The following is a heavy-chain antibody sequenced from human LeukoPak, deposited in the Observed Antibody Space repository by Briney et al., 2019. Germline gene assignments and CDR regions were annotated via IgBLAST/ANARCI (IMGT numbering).Heavy chain of an antibody. V-gene: IGHV3-30*18. D-gene: IGHD6-19*01. CDR2: ISYDGSKK. CDR1: GITFSKYG. Sequence: GGSLRLSCEASGITFSKYGMHWVRQAPGKGLEWVAVISYDGSKKYYADSVKGRFTVSRDNSKNTLYLQMNSLRAEDTAVYYCAKDGGVAGPLPFYWYFDLWGRGTLVTVSS. J-gene: IGHJ2*01. CDR3: AKDGGVAGPLPFYWYFDL.